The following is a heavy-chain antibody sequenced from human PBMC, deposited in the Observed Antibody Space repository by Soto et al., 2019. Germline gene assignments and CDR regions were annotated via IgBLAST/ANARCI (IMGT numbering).Heavy chain of an antibody. Sequence: LRLSCAASGFTFSSYAMHWVRQAPGKGLEWVAVISYDGSNKYYADSVKGRFTISRDNSKNTLYLQMNSLRAEDTAVYYCARDVEDGDYRFDYWGQGTLVTVSS. CDR3: ARDVEDGDYRFDY. CDR1: GFTFSSYA. CDR2: ISYDGSNK. D-gene: IGHD4-17*01. V-gene: IGHV3-30-3*01. J-gene: IGHJ4*02.